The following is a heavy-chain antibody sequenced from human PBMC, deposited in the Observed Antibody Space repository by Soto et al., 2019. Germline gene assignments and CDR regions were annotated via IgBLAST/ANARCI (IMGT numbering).Heavy chain of an antibody. CDR1: GGSISSGGYY. J-gene: IGHJ6*02. V-gene: IGHV4-31*03. D-gene: IGHD4-17*01. Sequence: SETLSLTCTVSGGSISSGGYYWSWIRQHPGKGLEWIGYIYYSGSTYYNPSLKSRVTISVDTSKNQFSLKLSSVTAADTAVYYCARDTETTVTTFWYYYGMDVWGQGTTVTVSS. CDR3: ARDTETTVTTFWYYYGMDV. CDR2: IYYSGST.